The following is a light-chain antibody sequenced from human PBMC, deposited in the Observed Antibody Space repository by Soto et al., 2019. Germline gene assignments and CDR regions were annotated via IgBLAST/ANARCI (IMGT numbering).Light chain of an antibody. V-gene: IGLV2-23*02. CDR2: EVS. J-gene: IGLJ2*01. CDR3: QSYDRSLSSPI. CDR1: SSDVGSYNR. Sequence: QSALTQPASVSGSPRQSITISCTGGSSDVGSYNRVSWYRQYPGKAPQLIIYEVSNRPSGVSNRFSGSKSGNTASLTISGLQADDEADYYCQSYDRSLSSPIFGGGTKLTVL.